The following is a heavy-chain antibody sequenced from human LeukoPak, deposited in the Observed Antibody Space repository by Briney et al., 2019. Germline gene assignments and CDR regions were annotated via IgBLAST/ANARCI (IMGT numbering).Heavy chain of an antibody. V-gene: IGHV4-4*07. Sequence: PSETLSLTCTVSGGSISSYYWGWIRQPAGKGLEWIGRIYTSGSTNYNPSLKSRVTMSVDTSKNQFSLKLSSVTAADTAVYYCARGGYDFWSGYYDDALDYWGQGTLVTVSS. CDR3: ARGGYDFWSGYYDDALDY. D-gene: IGHD3-3*01. CDR2: IYTSGST. J-gene: IGHJ4*02. CDR1: GGSISSYY.